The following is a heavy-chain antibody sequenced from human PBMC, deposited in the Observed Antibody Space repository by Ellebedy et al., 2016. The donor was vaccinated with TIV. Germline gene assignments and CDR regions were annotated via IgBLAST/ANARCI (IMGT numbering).Heavy chain of an antibody. CDR2: INPSGGNT. D-gene: IGHD3-16*02. Sequence: ASVKVSCKASGYTFTSYYMHWVRQAPGQGLEWMGIINPSGGNTSYAQKLQGRVTMTRDTSTSTVYMELSSLRSEDTAVYYCAVCDYVWGSYRQLDYWGQGTLVTVSS. J-gene: IGHJ4*02. CDR1: GYTFTSYY. CDR3: AVCDYVWGSYRQLDY. V-gene: IGHV1-46*04.